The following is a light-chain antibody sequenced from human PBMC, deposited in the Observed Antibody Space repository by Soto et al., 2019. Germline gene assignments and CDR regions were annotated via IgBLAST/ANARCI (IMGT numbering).Light chain of an antibody. CDR1: QGISSA. V-gene: IGKV1-13*02. J-gene: IGKJ4*01. CDR2: DDS. Sequence: AIQLTQSPSSLSASVGDRVTITCRASQGISSALAWYQHKPGRAPRLLIYDDSSLQSGVSSRFSGSGSGTDFTLTISSLQPEDFATYYCQHFQSYALTFGGGTKLEIK. CDR3: QHFQSYALT.